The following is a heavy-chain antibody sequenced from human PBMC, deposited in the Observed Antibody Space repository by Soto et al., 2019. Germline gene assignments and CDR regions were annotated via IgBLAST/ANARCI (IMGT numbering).Heavy chain of an antibody. CDR2: ISGSGGST. V-gene: IGHV3-23*01. Sequence: GGSLRLSCAASGFTFSSYAMSWVRQAPGKGLEWVSAISGSGGSTYYADSVKGRFTISRDNSKNTLYLQMNSLRAEETAVYYCAKSGNGAIAAAGLRRNWFDPWGQGTLVTVSS. J-gene: IGHJ5*02. CDR3: AKSGNGAIAAAGLRRNWFDP. D-gene: IGHD6-13*01. CDR1: GFTFSSYA.